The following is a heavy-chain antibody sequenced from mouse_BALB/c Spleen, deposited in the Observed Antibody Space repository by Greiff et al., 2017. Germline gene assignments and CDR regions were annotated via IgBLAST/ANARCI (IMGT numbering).Heavy chain of an antibody. Sequence: QVQLKESGAELAKPGASVKMSCKASGYTFTSYWMHWVKQRPGQGLEWIGYINPSTGYTEYNQKFKDKATLTADKSSSTAYMQLSSLTSEDSAVYYCARGTTVVAKAYWGQGTLVTVSA. J-gene: IGHJ3*01. D-gene: IGHD1-1*01. CDR3: ARGTTVVAKAY. CDR1: GYTFTSYW. CDR2: INPSTGYT. V-gene: IGHV1-7*01.